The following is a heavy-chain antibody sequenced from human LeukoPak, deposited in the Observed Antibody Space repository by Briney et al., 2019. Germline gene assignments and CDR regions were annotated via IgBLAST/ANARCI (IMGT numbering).Heavy chain of an antibody. J-gene: IGHJ5*02. D-gene: IGHD5-18*01. V-gene: IGHV4-59*04. CDR3: ARLGDTAP. CDR2: IYHSGST. CDR1: GGSISSYY. Sequence: SETLSLTCTVSGGSISSYYWSWIRQPPGKGLEWIGSIYHSGSTYYNPSLKSRVTISVDTSKNQFSLKLSSVTAADTAVYYCARLGDTAPWGQGTLVTVSS.